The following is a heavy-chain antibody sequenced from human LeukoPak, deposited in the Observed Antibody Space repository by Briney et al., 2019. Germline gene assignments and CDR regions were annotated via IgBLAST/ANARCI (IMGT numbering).Heavy chain of an antibody. Sequence: SEALSLTCTVSGDSISSTNFYWGWIRQPPGKGLEWIGSIYNTGSTYYNPSLKSRVTISVDSSKNQFSLILNSVTAADTAVYYCARDGSSSALGGWFDPWGQGTLVTVSS. D-gene: IGHD6-13*01. CDR3: ARDGSSSALGGWFDP. CDR1: GDSISSTNFY. V-gene: IGHV4-39*07. CDR2: IYNTGST. J-gene: IGHJ5*02.